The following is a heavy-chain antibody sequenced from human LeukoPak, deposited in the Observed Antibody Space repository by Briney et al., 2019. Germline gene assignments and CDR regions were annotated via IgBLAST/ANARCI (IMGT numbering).Heavy chain of an antibody. J-gene: IGHJ4*01. CDR3: ASLTDIVVVPAAHGGVYYFDY. CDR1: GYTFTGYY. Sequence: ASVKVSCKASGYTFTGYYMHWVRQAPGQGLEWMGWINPNSGGTNYAQKFQGRVTMTRDTSISTAYMELSRLRSDDTAVYYCASLTDIVVVPAAHGGVYYFDYWGHGILVTVSS. D-gene: IGHD2-2*01. V-gene: IGHV1-2*02. CDR2: INPNSGGT.